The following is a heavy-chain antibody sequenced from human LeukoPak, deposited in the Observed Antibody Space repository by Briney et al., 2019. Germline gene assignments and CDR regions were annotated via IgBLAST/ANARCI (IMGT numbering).Heavy chain of an antibody. CDR3: ARRGVRWLRTPGANWFDP. V-gene: IGHV4-39*07. CDR2: IHYSGST. Sequence: PSETLSLTCTVSGGSISSSSYYWGWIRQPPGKGLEWIGSIHYSGSTYYNPSLKSRVTISVDTSKNQFSLKLSSVTAADTAVYYCARRGVRWLRTPGANWFDPWGQGTLVTVSS. J-gene: IGHJ5*02. D-gene: IGHD5-12*01. CDR1: GGSISSSSYY.